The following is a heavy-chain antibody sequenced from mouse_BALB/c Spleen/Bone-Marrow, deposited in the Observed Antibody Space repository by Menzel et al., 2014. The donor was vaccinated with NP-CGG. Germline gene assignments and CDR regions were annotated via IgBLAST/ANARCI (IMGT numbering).Heavy chain of an antibody. D-gene: IGHD1-1*01. CDR3: ARGITTGYFDY. V-gene: IGHV1-54*01. CDR2: INPGSGGT. Sequence: QVQLQQSGAELVRPGTSVKVSCKASGYAFTNYLIEWVKQRPGQGLEWIGVINPGSGGTNYNEKFKGKATLTADKSSSTAYMQLSSLTSDDSGVYFCARGITTGYFDYWGQGTTLTVSS. J-gene: IGHJ2*01. CDR1: GYAFTNYL.